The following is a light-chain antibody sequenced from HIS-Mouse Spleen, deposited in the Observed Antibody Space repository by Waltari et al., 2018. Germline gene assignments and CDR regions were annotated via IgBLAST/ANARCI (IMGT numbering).Light chain of an antibody. Sequence: DIQITQSPSTLSASVGDRVTITCRASQSISSWLAWYQQKPGKAPKLLIYKASSLESGVPSRFSGSGSGTEFTLTISSLQPDDFATYYCQQWGTFGQGTKVEIK. V-gene: IGKV1-5*03. J-gene: IGKJ1*01. CDR1: QSISSW. CDR2: KAS. CDR3: QQWGT.